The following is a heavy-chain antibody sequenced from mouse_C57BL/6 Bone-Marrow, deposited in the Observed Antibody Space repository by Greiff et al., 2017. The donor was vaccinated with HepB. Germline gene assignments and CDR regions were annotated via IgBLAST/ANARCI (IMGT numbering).Heavy chain of an antibody. CDR2: IYPGSGNT. V-gene: IGHV1-66*01. D-gene: IGHD3-2*02. Sequence: QVQLQQSGPELVKPGASVKISCKASGYSFTSYYIHWVKQRPGQGLEWIGWIYPGSGNTKYNEKFKGKATLTADTSSSTAYMQLSSLTSEDSAVYYCARGDSSGYFYAMDYWGQGTSVTVSS. J-gene: IGHJ4*01. CDR1: GYSFTSYY. CDR3: ARGDSSGYFYAMDY.